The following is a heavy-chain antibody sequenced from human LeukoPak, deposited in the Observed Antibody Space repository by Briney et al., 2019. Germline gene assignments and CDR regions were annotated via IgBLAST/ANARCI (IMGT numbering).Heavy chain of an antibody. Sequence: GGSLRLSCAASGFTFSNAWMSWVRQAPGKGLEWLGRIKSKADGGTTDYAAPVKGRFTISRDDSKNTLYLQMNSLKTEDTAVYYCTTEEWLHTYDAFDIWGQGTMVTVSS. CDR2: IKSKADGGTT. CDR3: TTEEWLHTYDAFDI. V-gene: IGHV3-15*01. CDR1: GFTFSNAW. J-gene: IGHJ3*02. D-gene: IGHD3-3*01.